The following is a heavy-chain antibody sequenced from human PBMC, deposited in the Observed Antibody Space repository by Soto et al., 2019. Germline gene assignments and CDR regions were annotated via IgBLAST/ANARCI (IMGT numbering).Heavy chain of an antibody. J-gene: IGHJ4*02. CDR2: IYYSGST. CDR3: ARLDSSAQGYFDY. CDR1: GGSVSSGSYY. D-gene: IGHD3-22*01. Sequence: KPSETLSLTCTVSGGSVSSGSYYWSWIRQPPGKGLEWIGYIYYSGSTNYNPSLKSRVTISVDTSKNQFSLKLSSVTAADTAVYYCARLDSSAQGYFDYWGQGTLVTVSS. V-gene: IGHV4-61*01.